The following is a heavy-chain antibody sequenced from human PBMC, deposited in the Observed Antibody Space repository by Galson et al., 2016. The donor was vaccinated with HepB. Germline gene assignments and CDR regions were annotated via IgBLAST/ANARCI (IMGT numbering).Heavy chain of an antibody. D-gene: IGHD7-27*01. CDR1: GDSVSSNSAG. CDR2: TYYRSNWHN. CDR3: ARSYLLGRGFGW. Sequence: CAISGDSVSSNSAGWYWIRQTPSRGLECLGRTYYRSNWHNDYAESVKSRITTNPDTSENQFSLHLNPVTPADTAVYYCARSYLLGRGFGWWGQGTLVTVSS. J-gene: IGHJ4*02. V-gene: IGHV6-1*01.